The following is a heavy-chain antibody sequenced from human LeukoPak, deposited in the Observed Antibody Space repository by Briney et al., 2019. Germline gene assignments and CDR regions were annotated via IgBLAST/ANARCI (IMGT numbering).Heavy chain of an antibody. D-gene: IGHD6-19*01. V-gene: IGHV3-33*06. CDR1: GLTFSSYG. CDR3: AKELGYPYSSGWDN. Sequence: GGSLRLSCAASGLTFSSYGMHWVRQAPGKGLAWVAVIWYDGSNKYYADSVKGRFTTSRDDSKNTLYLQMNSLRAQDTAVYYCAKELGYPYSSGWDNWGQGTLVTVSS. J-gene: IGHJ4*02. CDR2: IWYDGSNK.